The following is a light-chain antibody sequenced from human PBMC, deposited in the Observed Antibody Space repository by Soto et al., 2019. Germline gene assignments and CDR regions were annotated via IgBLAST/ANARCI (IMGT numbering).Light chain of an antibody. CDR1: QVISSW. J-gene: IGKJ4*01. CDR2: KES. CDR3: HKASSFPLS. Sequence: TQMPQSPSSVSASVGDTVTVSCRASQVISSWLAWYQQKPGRAPNLLIYKESTLQTGLPYRFSGSGSGTDLNLTITKLQPEDFATYYCHKASSFPLSFGGGTKVDIK. V-gene: IGKV1-12*01.